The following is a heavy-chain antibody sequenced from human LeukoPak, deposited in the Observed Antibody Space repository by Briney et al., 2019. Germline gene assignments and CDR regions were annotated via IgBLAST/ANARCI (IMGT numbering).Heavy chain of an antibody. CDR3: ARPSSLWSRYSSGWNYFDY. D-gene: IGHD6-19*01. J-gene: IGHJ4*02. V-gene: IGHV4-4*02. CDR2: IYHSGST. Sequence: PSETLSLTCAVSGGSISSSNWWSWVRQPPGKGLEWIGEIYHSGSTNYNPSLKSRVTISVDTSKNQFSLKLSSVTAADTAVYYCARPSSLWSRYSSGWNYFDYWGQGTLVTVSS. CDR1: GGSISSSNW.